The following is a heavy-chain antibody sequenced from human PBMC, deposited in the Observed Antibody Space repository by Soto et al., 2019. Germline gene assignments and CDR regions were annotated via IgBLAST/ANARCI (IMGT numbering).Heavy chain of an antibody. CDR2: IDPSDSYT. CDR3: ASSPIVVVPAAKGGARYGMDV. J-gene: IGHJ6*02. V-gene: IGHV5-10-1*01. CDR1: GYSFTSYW. D-gene: IGHD2-2*01. Sequence: GECLKSSCKGSGYSFTSYWISWVRQMPGKGLEWMGRIDPSDSYTNYSPSFQGHVTISADKSISTAYLQWSSLKASDTAMYYCASSPIVVVPAAKGGARYGMDVWGQGTTVTVSS.